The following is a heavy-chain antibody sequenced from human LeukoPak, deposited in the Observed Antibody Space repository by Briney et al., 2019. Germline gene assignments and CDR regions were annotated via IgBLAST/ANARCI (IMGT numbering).Heavy chain of an antibody. CDR2: INHSGST. Sequence: SETLSLTCAVYGGSFRGYYWSWIRQPPGKGLEWIGEINHSGSTIYNPSLQSRVTISVDTSKNHFSLKLNSVTAADTAVYYCARDFYGSAPDYSGQGTLVTVSS. J-gene: IGHJ4*02. D-gene: IGHD3-10*01. CDR3: ARDFYGSAPDY. V-gene: IGHV4-34*01. CDR1: GGSFRGYY.